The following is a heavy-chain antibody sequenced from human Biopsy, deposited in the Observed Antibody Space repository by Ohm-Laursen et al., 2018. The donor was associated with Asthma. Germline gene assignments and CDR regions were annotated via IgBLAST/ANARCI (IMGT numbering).Heavy chain of an antibody. D-gene: IGHD4-23*01. J-gene: IGHJ4*02. CDR1: GFTFSNYS. V-gene: IGHV3-30*18. CDR3: SKCVCPGWELPRGLDY. CDR2: ITFNGNYK. Sequence: SLRLSCAASGFTFSNYSMHWDRQAPGKGLDWVAVITFNGNYKNYTDSVKGRFTISRDNAKNSLHLQMNSLRAEDTAVKYCSKCVCPGWELPRGLDYWGQGTLVTVSS.